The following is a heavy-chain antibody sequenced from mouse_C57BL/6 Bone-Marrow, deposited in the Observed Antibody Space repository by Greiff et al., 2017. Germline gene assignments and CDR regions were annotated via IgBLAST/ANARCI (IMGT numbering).Heavy chain of an antibody. D-gene: IGHD1-1*01. CDR3: ARYYGRHFDY. J-gene: IGHJ2*01. CDR2: IDPANGNT. V-gene: IGHV14-3*01. Sequence: EVQLQQSVAELVRPGASVKLSCTASGFNFKNTYMHWVKQRPEQGLEWIGRIDPANGNTKYAPKFQGKAPITADTSSNTTYLQLSSLTSEDTAIYYCARYYGRHFDYWGQGTTLTVSS. CDR1: GFNFKNTY.